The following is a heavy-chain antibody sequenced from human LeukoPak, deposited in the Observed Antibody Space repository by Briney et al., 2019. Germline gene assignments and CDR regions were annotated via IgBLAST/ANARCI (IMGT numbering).Heavy chain of an antibody. CDR3: TSPAHDFDFWSGYYSV. Sequence: GGSLRLSCTVSGFIFSDSAIHWVRQAAGKGLERVGRIRSKANSDETAYAASVKGRFTISRDDSKDTAYLQMHSLKPEDTAVYHCTSPAHDFDFWSGYYSVWGRGAQVTVSS. CDR1: GFIFSDSA. V-gene: IGHV3-73*01. D-gene: IGHD3-3*01. CDR2: IRSKANSDET. J-gene: IGHJ4*01.